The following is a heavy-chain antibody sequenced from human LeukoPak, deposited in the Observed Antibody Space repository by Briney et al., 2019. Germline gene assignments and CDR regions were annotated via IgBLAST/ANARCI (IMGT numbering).Heavy chain of an antibody. Sequence: GGSLRLSCAASGFTFSSYAMSWVRLAPGKGLEWVSAISGSGGSTYYADSVKGRFTISRDNSKNTLYLQMNSLRAEDTAVYYCAKDRNSEGGAAKNYWGQGTLVTVSS. V-gene: IGHV3-23*01. J-gene: IGHJ4*02. CDR2: ISGSGGST. CDR3: AKDRNSEGGAAKNY. D-gene: IGHD1-26*01. CDR1: GFTFSSYA.